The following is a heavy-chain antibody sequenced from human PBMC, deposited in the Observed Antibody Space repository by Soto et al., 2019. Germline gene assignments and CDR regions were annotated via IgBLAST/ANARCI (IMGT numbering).Heavy chain of an antibody. CDR1: GDSLTNYY. CDR2: IMYSGYS. CDR3: ARHGFGPLHGLVDV. D-gene: IGHD3-10*01. Sequence: QVQLQESGPGLVKPSETLSLTCTVSGDSLTNYYCSWFRQPPGKGLEWIGYIMYSGYSAYNLSLKRRVTMLVDRSKTQFSLMLESGTATDTAVYYCARHGFGPLHGLVDVWGQGTTVIVSS. V-gene: IGHV4-59*08. J-gene: IGHJ6*02.